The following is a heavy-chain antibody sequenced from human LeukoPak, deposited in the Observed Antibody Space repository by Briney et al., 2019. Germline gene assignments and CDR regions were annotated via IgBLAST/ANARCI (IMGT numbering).Heavy chain of an antibody. CDR2: IKGKTDGGTT. J-gene: IGHJ4*02. CDR3: TTAPDIAVDDY. CDR1: GFTFSNAW. V-gene: IGHV3-15*01. Sequence: GGSLRLSCAASGFTFSNAWMSWVRQAPGKGLEWVGRIKGKTDGGTTDYAAPVKGRFTISRDDSKNTLYLQMNSLKTEDTAVYYCTTAPDIAVDDYWGQGTLVTVSS. D-gene: IGHD6-19*01.